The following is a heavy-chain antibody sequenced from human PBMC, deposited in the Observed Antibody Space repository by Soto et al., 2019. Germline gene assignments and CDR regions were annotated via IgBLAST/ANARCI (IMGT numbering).Heavy chain of an antibody. CDR2: IYYSGST. J-gene: IGHJ4*02. Sequence: QVQLQESGPGLVKPSQTLSLTCTVSGGSISSGGYYWSWIRQHPGKGLEWIGYIYYSGSTYYNPSLKSRVTISVDTSKNKFSLKLSSGTAADTAVYYCARDRYYGSGSRGGEIDYWGQGTLVTVSS. CDR3: ARDRYYGSGSRGGEIDY. CDR1: GGSISSGGYY. D-gene: IGHD3-10*01. V-gene: IGHV4-31*03.